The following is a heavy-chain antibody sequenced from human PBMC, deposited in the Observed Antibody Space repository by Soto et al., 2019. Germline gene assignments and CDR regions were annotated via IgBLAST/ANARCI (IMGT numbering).Heavy chain of an antibody. CDR3: ARVNTGFEISYNWFDP. J-gene: IGHJ5*02. D-gene: IGHD5-18*01. V-gene: IGHV5-51*01. Sequence: PGESLKICCKGSGYSFTNYWIAWVRQMPGKGLEWMGIIYPGDSHTTYSPSFQGQITISADKSISTAYLQWSSLKASDTAIYYCARVNTGFEISYNWFDPWGQRTLVTVSS. CDR2: IYPGDSHT. CDR1: GYSFTNYW.